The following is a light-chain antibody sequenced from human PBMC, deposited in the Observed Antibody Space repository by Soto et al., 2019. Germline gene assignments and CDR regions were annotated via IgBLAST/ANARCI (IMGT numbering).Light chain of an antibody. CDR1: QTINRN. CDR2: GAS. J-gene: IGKJ5*01. V-gene: IGKV3-15*01. Sequence: EILLTQSPATLSVSPGERATLSCRSSQTINRNLGWYQQKPGQAPRLLIFGASIRAPGIPARFSGSGSGTEFTLTISGLQSEDFAVYYCQQYNSWTSITFGQGTRLEVK. CDR3: QQYNSWTSIT.